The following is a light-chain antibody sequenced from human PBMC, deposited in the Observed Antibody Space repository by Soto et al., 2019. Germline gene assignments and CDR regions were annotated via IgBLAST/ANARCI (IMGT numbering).Light chain of an antibody. Sequence: NFMLTQPHSVSESPGKKVTISCTRSSGSIASNYVQWYQQRPGSAPTTVIYEDYQRPSGVPDPFSGSIDSSSNSGALTISGLKSEDEADFCCQSYDNSNQAVVFAAGTQLAVL. V-gene: IGLV6-57*04. CDR1: SGSIASNY. J-gene: IGLJ2*01. CDR3: QSYDNSNQAVV. CDR2: EDY.